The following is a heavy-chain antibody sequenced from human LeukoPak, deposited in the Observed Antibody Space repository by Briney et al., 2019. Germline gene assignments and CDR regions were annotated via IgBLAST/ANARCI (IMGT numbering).Heavy chain of an antibody. CDR2: IYYSGST. V-gene: IGHV4-59*01. CDR1: GGSFSGYY. Sequence: SETLSLTCAVYGGSFSGYYWSWIRQPPGKGLEWIGYIYYSGSTNYNPSLKSRVTISVDTSKNQFSLKLSSVTAADTAVYYCARYSPFGGPAYYFDYWGQGTLVTVSS. D-gene: IGHD3-10*01. J-gene: IGHJ4*02. CDR3: ARYSPFGGPAYYFDY.